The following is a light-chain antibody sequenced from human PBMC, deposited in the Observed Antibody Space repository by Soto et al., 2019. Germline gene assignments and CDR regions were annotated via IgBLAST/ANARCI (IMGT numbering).Light chain of an antibody. CDR2: DVS. CDR1: SSDVGGYNY. CDR3: SSFTGSSTSVV. Sequence: QSALTQPASVSGSPGQSITISCTGTSSDVGGYNYVSWYQQHPGKAPKLMIYDVSNRPTEVSNRFSVSKSGNTAFLTISGLQVEDEADYYCSSFTGSSTSVVFGGGTKLTVL. J-gene: IGLJ2*01. V-gene: IGLV2-14*01.